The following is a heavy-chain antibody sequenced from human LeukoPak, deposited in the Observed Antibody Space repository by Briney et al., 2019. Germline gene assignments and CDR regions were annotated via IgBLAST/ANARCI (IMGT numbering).Heavy chain of an antibody. V-gene: IGHV4-59*08. Sequence: ASETLSLTCTVSGGSISSYYWSWIRQPPGKGLEWIGYIYYSGSTYYNPSLKSRVTISVDTSKNQFSLKLSSVTAADTAVYYCARANYGDYVYAFDIWGQGTMVTVSS. CDR1: GGSISSYY. CDR3: ARANYGDYVYAFDI. CDR2: IYYSGST. J-gene: IGHJ3*02. D-gene: IGHD4-17*01.